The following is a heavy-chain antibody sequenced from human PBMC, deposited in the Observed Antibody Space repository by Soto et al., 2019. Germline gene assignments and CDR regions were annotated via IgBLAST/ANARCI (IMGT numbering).Heavy chain of an antibody. D-gene: IGHD6-13*01. Sequence: ASVKVSCKASGYTFTSYGISWVRQAPGQGLEWMGWISAYNGNTNYAQKLQGRVTMTTDTSTSTAYMELRSLRSDDTAVYYCARDRKSESSWPFHGMDVWGQGTTVTVSS. CDR3: ARDRKSESSWPFHGMDV. J-gene: IGHJ6*02. V-gene: IGHV1-18*01. CDR2: ISAYNGNT. CDR1: GYTFTSYG.